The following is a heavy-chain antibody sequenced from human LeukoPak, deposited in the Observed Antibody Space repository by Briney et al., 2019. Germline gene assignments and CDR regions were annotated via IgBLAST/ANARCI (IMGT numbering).Heavy chain of an antibody. Sequence: GGSLRLSCAASGFAFGRYTMHWVRQAPGKGLEWVAVTSYDGRNRYYADSVKGRSTISRDNSNNTLYLQMNSLRTEDTAMYYCARSNGYSDYWGQGTLVTVSS. J-gene: IGHJ4*02. D-gene: IGHD2-8*01. V-gene: IGHV3-30*04. CDR3: ARSNGYSDY. CDR1: GFAFGRYT. CDR2: TSYDGRNR.